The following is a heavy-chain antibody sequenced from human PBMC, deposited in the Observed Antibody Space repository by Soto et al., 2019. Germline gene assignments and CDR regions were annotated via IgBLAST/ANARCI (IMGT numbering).Heavy chain of an antibody. CDR1: GYTFTSYG. V-gene: IGHV1-18*01. CDR3: ARGLEDYDILTGYYKGFFDY. D-gene: IGHD3-9*01. Sequence: ASVKVSCKASGYTFTSYGISWVRQAPGQGLEWMGWISAYNGNTNYAQKLQGRVTMTTDTSTSTAYMELRSLRSDDTAVYYCARGLEDYDILTGYYKGFFDYWGQGTLVTSPQ. CDR2: ISAYNGNT. J-gene: IGHJ4*02.